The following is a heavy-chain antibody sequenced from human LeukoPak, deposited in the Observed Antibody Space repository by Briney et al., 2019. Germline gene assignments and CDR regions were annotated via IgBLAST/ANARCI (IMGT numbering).Heavy chain of an antibody. V-gene: IGHV3-11*06. CDR1: GFTVSSNY. D-gene: IGHD1-26*01. CDR2: ISSSSSDI. J-gene: IGHJ4*02. Sequence: PGGSLRLSCAASGFTVSSNYMSWARQAPGKGLQWLSYISSSSSDINYADSVRGRFTISRDNAKQSVYLQMNSLRAEDTAIYYCVKSAGRDGGNWGQGTLVTVSS. CDR3: VKSAGRDGGN.